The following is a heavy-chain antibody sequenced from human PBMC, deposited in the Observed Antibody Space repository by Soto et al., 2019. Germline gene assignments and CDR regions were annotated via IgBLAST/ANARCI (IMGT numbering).Heavy chain of an antibody. Sequence: QVQLVESGGGVVQPGRSLRLSCAASGFTFSSYAMHWVRQAPGKGLEWVAVISYDGSNKYYADSVKGRFTISRDNSKNTLYLQMNSLRAEDTAVYYCATTRTGAFDIWGQGTMVTVSS. D-gene: IGHD1-26*01. CDR1: GFTFSSYA. J-gene: IGHJ3*02. V-gene: IGHV3-30-3*01. CDR2: ISYDGSNK. CDR3: ATTRTGAFDI.